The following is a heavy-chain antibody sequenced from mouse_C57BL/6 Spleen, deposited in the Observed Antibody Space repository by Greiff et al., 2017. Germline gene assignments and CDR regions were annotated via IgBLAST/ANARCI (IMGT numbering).Heavy chain of an antibody. CDR2: FTMYSDAT. CDR3: ARGGDDDDGFAY. D-gene: IGHD2-4*01. J-gene: IGHJ3*01. Sequence: QQSGAELVRPGSSVKLSCKDSYFAFMASAMHWVKQRPGHGLEWIGSFTMYSDATEYSENFKGKATLTANTSSSTAYMELLSLTSDDSAVDYWARGGDDDDGFAYWGQGTLVTVSA. CDR1: YFAFMASA. V-gene: IGHV1-49*01.